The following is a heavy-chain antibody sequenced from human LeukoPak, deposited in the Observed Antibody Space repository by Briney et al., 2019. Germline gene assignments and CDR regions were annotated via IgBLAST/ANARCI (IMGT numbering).Heavy chain of an antibody. Sequence: SVKVSCKASGGTFISYAISWVGQAAGQGLEWMGRIIPIFGTANYAQKFQGRVTITTDESTSTAYMELSSLRSEDTAVYYCARVGIAAAGSYNWFDPWGQGTLVTVSS. J-gene: IGHJ5*02. V-gene: IGHV1-69*05. CDR2: IIPIFGTA. CDR3: ARVGIAAAGSYNWFDP. CDR1: GGTFISYA. D-gene: IGHD6-13*01.